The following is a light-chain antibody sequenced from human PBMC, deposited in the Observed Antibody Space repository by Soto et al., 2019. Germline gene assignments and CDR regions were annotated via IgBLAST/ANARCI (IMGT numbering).Light chain of an antibody. J-gene: IGKJ1*01. CDR1: QSVNSSY. Sequence: EIVLTQSPGTLSLTPGERATLSCRASQSVNSSYFAWYQQKPGQAPRLLIYGASSRATGIPDRFSGSGSGTDFTLTISRLEPEHFAVYYCQQYGSSPGTFGQGTKVEIK. V-gene: IGKV3-20*01. CDR2: GAS. CDR3: QQYGSSPGT.